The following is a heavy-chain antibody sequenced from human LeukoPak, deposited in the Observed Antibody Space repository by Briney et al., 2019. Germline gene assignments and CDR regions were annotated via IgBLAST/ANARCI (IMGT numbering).Heavy chain of an antibody. J-gene: IGHJ6*04. CDR1: GFTFSSYG. CDR2: ISYDGSNK. D-gene: IGHD3-10*01. CDR3: AKERRVSMVRNGMDV. V-gene: IGHV3-30*18. Sequence: PGGSLRLSCAASGFTFSSYGMHWVRQAPGKGLEWVAVISYDGSNKYYGDSVKGRFTISRDNSKNTLYLQMNSLRAEDTAVYYCAKERRVSMVRNGMDVWGKGTTVTVSS.